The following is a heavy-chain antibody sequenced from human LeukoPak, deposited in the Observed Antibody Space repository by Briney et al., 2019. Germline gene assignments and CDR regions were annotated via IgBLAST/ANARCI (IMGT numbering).Heavy chain of an antibody. V-gene: IGHV3-7*01. J-gene: IGHJ3*02. Sequence: GGSLRLSCAASGFTFSSYWMSWVRQAPGKGLEWVANIKQDGSKIHYVDSVKGRFTISRDNAKNSLYLQMNSLRAEDTAVFYCVREWAIWGQGTMVTVSS. CDR1: GFTFSSYW. CDR2: IKQDGSKI. CDR3: VREWAI.